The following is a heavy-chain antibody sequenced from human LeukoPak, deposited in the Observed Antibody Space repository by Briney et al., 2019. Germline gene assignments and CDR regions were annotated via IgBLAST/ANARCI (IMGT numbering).Heavy chain of an antibody. CDR2: IYYSGST. CDR3: ARQRTMIVVVITTFWFDP. J-gene: IGHJ5*02. D-gene: IGHD3-22*01. Sequence: SETLSLTCTVSGGSISSSSYYWGWIRQPPGKGLEWIGSIYYSGSTYYNPSLKSRVTISVDTSKNQFSLKLSSATAADTAVYYCARQRTMIVVVITTFWFDPWGQGTLVTVSS. V-gene: IGHV4-39*01. CDR1: GGSISSSSYY.